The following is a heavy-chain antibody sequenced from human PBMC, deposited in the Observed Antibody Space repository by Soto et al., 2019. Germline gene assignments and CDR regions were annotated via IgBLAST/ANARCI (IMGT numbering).Heavy chain of an antibody. D-gene: IGHD2-15*01. CDR1: GFTVGSKY. Sequence: GGSLRLSCAASGFTVGSKYMSWVRQAPGKGLEWVSLIQSGGPTYYADSVKGRFTISRDTSENTVHLQMDSLRAEDTAVYYCARDDVLCDGGRCYGVPLDVWGKGPRSPSPQ. J-gene: IGHJ6*01. V-gene: IGHV3-66*01. CDR2: IQSGGPT. CDR3: ARDDVLCDGGRCYGVPLDV.